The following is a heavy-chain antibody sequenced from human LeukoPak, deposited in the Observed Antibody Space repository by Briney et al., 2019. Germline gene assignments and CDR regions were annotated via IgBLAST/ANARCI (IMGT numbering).Heavy chain of an antibody. CDR2: ISWNSGSI. CDR3: ARANYYYDSSGYRDAFDI. CDR1: GFTFDDYA. Sequence: PGRSLRLSCAASGFTFDDYAMHWVRQAPGKGLEWVSGISWNSGSIGYADSVKGRFTISRDNAKNSLYLQMNSLRAEDTAVYYCARANYYYDSSGYRDAFDIWGQGTMVTVSS. V-gene: IGHV3-9*01. D-gene: IGHD3-22*01. J-gene: IGHJ3*02.